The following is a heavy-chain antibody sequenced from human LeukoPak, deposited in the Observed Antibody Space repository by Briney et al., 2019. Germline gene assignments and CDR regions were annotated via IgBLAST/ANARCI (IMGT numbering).Heavy chain of an antibody. CDR3: ARMGYSNYRYYYYGMDV. V-gene: IGHV4-34*01. CDR1: GGSFSGYY. D-gene: IGHD4-11*01. J-gene: IGHJ6*02. CDR2: INHSGST. Sequence: PSETLSLTCAVYGGSFSGYYWSWLRQPPGKGLEWIGEINHSGSTNYNPSLKSRVTISVDTSKNQFSLKLSSVTAADTAVYYCARMGYSNYRYYYYGMDVWGQGTTVTVSS.